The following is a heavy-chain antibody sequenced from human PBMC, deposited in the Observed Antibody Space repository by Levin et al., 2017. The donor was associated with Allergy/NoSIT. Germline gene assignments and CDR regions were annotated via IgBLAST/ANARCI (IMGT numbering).Heavy chain of an antibody. CDR1: GFTFSSYA. J-gene: IGHJ3*02. D-gene: IGHD3-9*01. V-gene: IGHV3-64*01. Sequence: GGSLRLSCAASGFTFSSYAMHWVRQAPGKGLEYVSAISSNGGSTYYANSVKGRFTISRDNSKNTLYLQMGSLRAEDMAVYYCARGVPDILTGLEAFDIWGQGTMVTVSS. CDR2: ISSNGGST. CDR3: ARGVPDILTGLEAFDI.